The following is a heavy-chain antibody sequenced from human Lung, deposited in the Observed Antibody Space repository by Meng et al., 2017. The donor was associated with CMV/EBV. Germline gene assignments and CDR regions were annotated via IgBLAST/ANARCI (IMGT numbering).Heavy chain of an antibody. D-gene: IGHD3-9*01. J-gene: IGHJ4*02. CDR1: GFTFSSYE. CDR3: ARTRFFDWLLYPFDY. Sequence: SXAASGFTFSSYEMNWVRQAPGKGLEWVSYISSSGSTIYYADSVKGRFTISRDNAKNSLYLQMNSLRAEDTAVYYCARTRFFDWLLYPFDYWGQGTXVPVSS. V-gene: IGHV3-48*03. CDR2: ISSSGSTI.